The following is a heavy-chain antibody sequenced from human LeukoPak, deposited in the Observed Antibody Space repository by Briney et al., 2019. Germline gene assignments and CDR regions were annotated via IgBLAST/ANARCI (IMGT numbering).Heavy chain of an antibody. V-gene: IGHV4-59*01. Sequence: PSETLSLTCTVSGGSISSYYWSWIRQPPGKGLEWIGYIYYSGSTNYNPSLKSRVTISVDTSKNQFSLKLSSVTAADTAVYYCARGYMVTLSFGAFDIWGQGTMVTVSS. J-gene: IGHJ3*02. CDR3: ARGYMVTLSFGAFDI. CDR1: GGSISSYY. CDR2: IYYSGST. D-gene: IGHD5-18*01.